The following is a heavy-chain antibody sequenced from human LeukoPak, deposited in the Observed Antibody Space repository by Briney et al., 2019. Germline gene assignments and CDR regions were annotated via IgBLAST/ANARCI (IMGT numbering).Heavy chain of an antibody. D-gene: IGHD6-6*01. CDR3: AREAPWGGAARPIDY. CDR1: GGSISSGSYY. Sequence: SETLSHTCTVSGGSISSGSYYWSWIRQPAGKGLEWIGRINTSGSTNYNPSLRSRVTISVDTSKNQFSLKLSSVTAADTAVYYCAREAPWGGAARPIDYWGQGTLVTVSS. J-gene: IGHJ4*02. V-gene: IGHV4-61*02. CDR2: INTSGST.